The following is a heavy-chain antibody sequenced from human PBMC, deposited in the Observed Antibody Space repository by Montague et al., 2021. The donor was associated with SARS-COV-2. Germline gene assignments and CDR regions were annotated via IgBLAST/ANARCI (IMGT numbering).Heavy chain of an antibody. CDR1: GASVSTGYYY. Sequence: TLSLTCTVSGASVSTGYYYWIWIRQPAGKGLEWIGRVYPSGYSNYNPSLKSRVCISADTSKNQLSLKLSSVTAADTAVYSCAGARGAALYFGEVGYYGMVVWGQGTTVTVSS. V-gene: IGHV4-61*02. D-gene: IGHD3-10*01. CDR2: VYPSGYS. CDR3: AGARGAALYFGEVGYYGMVV. J-gene: IGHJ6*02.